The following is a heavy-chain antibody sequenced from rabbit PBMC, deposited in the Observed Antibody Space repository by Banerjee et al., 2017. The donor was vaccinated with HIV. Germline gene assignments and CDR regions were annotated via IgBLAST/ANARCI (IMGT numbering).Heavy chain of an antibody. V-gene: IGHV1S40*01. CDR3: ARDAGYDGYWNL. CDR2: IGIGSGNT. J-gene: IGHJ4*01. Sequence: QSLEESGGDLVKPGASLTLTCTASGFSFSSNYYMCWVRQAPGKGLEWIGCIGIGSGNTYYASWAKGRFTISKTSSTTVTLQMTSLTAADTATYFCARDAGYDGYWNLWGPGTLVT. CDR1: GFSFSSNYY. D-gene: IGHD6-1*01.